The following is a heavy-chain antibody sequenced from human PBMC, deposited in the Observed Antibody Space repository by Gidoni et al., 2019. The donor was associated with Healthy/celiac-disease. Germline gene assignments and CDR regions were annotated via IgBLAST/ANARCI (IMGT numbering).Heavy chain of an antibody. Sequence: QVQLVESGGGVVQPGRSLRLSCAASGFTFSSYGMHWVRQAPGKGLEWVAVIWYDGSNKYYADSVKGRFTISRDNSKNTLYLQMNSLRAEDTAVYYCARDPEGDSSGGLEHWGQGTLVTVSS. CDR1: GFTFSSYG. D-gene: IGHD6-19*01. CDR2: IWYDGSNK. J-gene: IGHJ1*01. CDR3: ARDPEGDSSGGLEH. V-gene: IGHV3-33*01.